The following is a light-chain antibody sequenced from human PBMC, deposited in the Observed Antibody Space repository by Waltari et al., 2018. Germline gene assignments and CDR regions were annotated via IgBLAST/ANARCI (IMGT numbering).Light chain of an antibody. Sequence: QAVVTQEPSLTVSPGGTVTLTCASSTGPVTNTHYAFWFQQKPGQAPMTLMYDTYNKHSWTPARFSGCLFGGKAVLTLSGARPEDEADFYCSLVYGGPVVFGGGPKLTVL. CDR3: SLVYGGPVV. CDR1: TGPVTNTHY. CDR2: DTY. J-gene: IGLJ2*01. V-gene: IGLV7-46*01.